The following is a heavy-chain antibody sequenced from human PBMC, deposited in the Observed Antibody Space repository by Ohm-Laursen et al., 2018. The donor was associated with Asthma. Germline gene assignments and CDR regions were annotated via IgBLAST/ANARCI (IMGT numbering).Heavy chain of an antibody. J-gene: IGHJ4*02. CDR1: GFTFSSYS. V-gene: IGHV3-21*01. CDR2: ISSSSSYI. Sequence: SLRLSCAASGFTFSSYSMNWVRQAPGKGLEWVSSISSSSSYIYYADSVKGRFTISRDNAKNSLYLQMNSLRAEDTAVYYCARDRGSYSEGGLDYWGQGTLVIVSS. D-gene: IGHD1-26*01. CDR3: ARDRGSYSEGGLDY.